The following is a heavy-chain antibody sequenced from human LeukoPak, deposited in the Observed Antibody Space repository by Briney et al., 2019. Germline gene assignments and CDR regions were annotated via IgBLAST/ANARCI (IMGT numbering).Heavy chain of an antibody. V-gene: IGHV6-1*01. Sequence: SQTLSLTCAISGDSVSSNGAAWNWIRQSPSRGLEWLGRTYYRTKWYNDFAVSVESRITINPDASKNQFSLAIKSFTSGDTAVYYCARDKRGDSAFDYWGQGTLVTVSS. CDR2: TYYRTKWYN. D-gene: IGHD3-10*01. CDR1: GDSVSSNGAA. J-gene: IGHJ4*02. CDR3: ARDKRGDSAFDY.